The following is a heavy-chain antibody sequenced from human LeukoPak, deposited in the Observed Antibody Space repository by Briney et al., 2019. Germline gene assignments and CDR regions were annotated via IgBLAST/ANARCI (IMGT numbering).Heavy chain of an antibody. CDR3: AKDPTMVRGVIITRYQYYYMDV. D-gene: IGHD3-10*01. J-gene: IGHJ6*03. Sequence: GGSLRLSCAASGFTFSSYGMHWVRRAPGKGLEWVTFIRYDGSNKYYADSVKGRFTISRDNSKNTLYLQMNSLRAEDTAVYYCAKDPTMVRGVIITRYQYYYMDVWGKGTTVTVSS. CDR2: IRYDGSNK. V-gene: IGHV3-30*02. CDR1: GFTFSSYG.